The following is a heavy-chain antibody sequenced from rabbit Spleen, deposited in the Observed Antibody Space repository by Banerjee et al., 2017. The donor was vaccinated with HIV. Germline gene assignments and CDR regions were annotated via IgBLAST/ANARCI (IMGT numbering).Heavy chain of an antibody. V-gene: IGHV1S45*01. Sequence: QEQLVESGGGLVQPEGSLTLTCKASGFSFSKDGISWVRQAPGKGLEWIACIDAGSTGNTWYASWAKGRFTISKSSSTTVTLQMTSLTAADTATYFCARDYGSSDWGLWGPGTLVTVS. CDR2: IDAGSTGNT. J-gene: IGHJ4*01. CDR1: GFSFSKDG. D-gene: IGHD8-1*01. CDR3: ARDYGSSDWGL.